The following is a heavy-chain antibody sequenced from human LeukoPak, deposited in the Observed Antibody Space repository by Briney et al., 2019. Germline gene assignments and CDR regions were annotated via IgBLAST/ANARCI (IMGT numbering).Heavy chain of an antibody. CDR2: ISSSSSTI. V-gene: IGHV3-48*01. CDR3: ARRDLRSIRVWDSSGYFDY. Sequence: GGSLRLSCAASGFTFSSYSMNWVRQAPGKGLEWVSYISSSSSTIYYADSVKGRFTISRDNAKNSLYLQMNSLRAEDTAVYYCARRDLRSIRVWDSSGYFDYWGQGTLVTVSS. J-gene: IGHJ4*02. CDR1: GFTFSSYS. D-gene: IGHD3-22*01.